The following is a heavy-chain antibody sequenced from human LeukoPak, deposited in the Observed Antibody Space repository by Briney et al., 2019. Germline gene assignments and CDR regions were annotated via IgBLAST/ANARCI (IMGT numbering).Heavy chain of an antibody. V-gene: IGHV3-23*01. D-gene: IGHD2-15*01. CDR1: GFTFSRYA. CDR2: MGGSGGST. Sequence: GGSLRLSCAASGFTFSRYAMSWVRQAPGKGLEWVSAMGGSGGSTYYADSVKGRFTISRDNSKNTLYLQMNSLRAEDTAVYYCAKRRYGYCSGGSCCDSFDYWGQGTLVTVSS. CDR3: AKRRYGYCSGGSCCDSFDY. J-gene: IGHJ4*02.